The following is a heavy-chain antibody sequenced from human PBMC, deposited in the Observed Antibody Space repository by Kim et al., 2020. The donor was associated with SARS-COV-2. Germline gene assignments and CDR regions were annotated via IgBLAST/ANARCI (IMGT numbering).Heavy chain of an antibody. V-gene: IGHV3-7*01. CDR1: GFTFSSYW. CDR2: IKQDGSEK. D-gene: IGHD3-10*01. CDR3: ARSVTPSYYYGSGSYSPFDY. Sequence: GGSLRLSCAASGFTFSSYWMSWVRQAPGKGLEWVANIKQDGSEKYYVDSVKGRFTISRDNAKNSLYLQMNSLRAEDTAVYYCARSVTPSYYYGSGSYSPFDYWGQGTLVTVSS. J-gene: IGHJ4*02.